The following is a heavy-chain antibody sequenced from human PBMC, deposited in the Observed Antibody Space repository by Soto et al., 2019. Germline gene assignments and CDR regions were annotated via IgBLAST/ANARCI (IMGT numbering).Heavy chain of an antibody. CDR1: GYSFTNYW. V-gene: IGHV5-51*01. D-gene: IGHD4-17*01. Sequence: GEALKLSCEGSGYSFTNYWIAWVRPMPGKGLEYMGIIYPSDSDTRYSPSFQGQVTISADKSISTAYLQWSSLKASDTAIYYCARHGFYGDYSSNYFDPWGQGTLVTVSS. CDR2: IYPSDSDT. CDR3: ARHGFYGDYSSNYFDP. J-gene: IGHJ5*02.